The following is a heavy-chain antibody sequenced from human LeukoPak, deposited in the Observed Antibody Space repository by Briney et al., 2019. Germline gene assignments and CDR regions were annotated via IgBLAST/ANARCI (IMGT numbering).Heavy chain of an antibody. Sequence: GGSLRLSCAASGFTFSSYAMSWVRQAPGKGLEWVSAISGSGGNTYYADSVKGRFTISRDNSKNTLYLQMNSLRAEDTAVYYCARDRPGDGYNSDWGQGTLVTVSS. D-gene: IGHD5-24*01. CDR3: ARDRPGDGYNSD. V-gene: IGHV3-23*01. CDR2: ISGSGGNT. J-gene: IGHJ4*01. CDR1: GFTFSSYA.